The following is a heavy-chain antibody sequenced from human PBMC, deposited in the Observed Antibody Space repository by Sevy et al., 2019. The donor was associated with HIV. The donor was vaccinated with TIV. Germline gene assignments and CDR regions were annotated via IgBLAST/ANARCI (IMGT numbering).Heavy chain of an antibody. V-gene: IGHV1-46*01. CDR1: GYTFTSYY. D-gene: IGHD3-10*01. CDR2: INPSGGST. Sequence: ASVKVSCKASGYTFTSYYMHWVRQAPGQGLEWMGIINPSGGSTSYAQKFQGRVTMTRDTSTSTVYMELSSLRSGDTAGYYCARARLGRPIYDYWGQGTLVTVSS. J-gene: IGHJ4*02. CDR3: ARARLGRPIYDY.